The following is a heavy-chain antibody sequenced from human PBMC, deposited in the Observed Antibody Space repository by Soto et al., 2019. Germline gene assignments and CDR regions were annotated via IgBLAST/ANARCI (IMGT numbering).Heavy chain of an antibody. D-gene: IGHD2-15*01. CDR3: ASMGIVVVVAATRFFDY. CDR1: GGSISSSSYY. V-gene: IGHV4-39*01. CDR2: IYYSGST. Sequence: QLQLQESGPGLVKPSETLSLTCTVSGGSISSSSYYWGWIRQPPGKGLEWIGSIYYSGSTYYNPSLKSRVTISVDTSKNQFSLKLSSVTAADTAVYYCASMGIVVVVAATRFFDYWGQGTLVTVSS. J-gene: IGHJ4*02.